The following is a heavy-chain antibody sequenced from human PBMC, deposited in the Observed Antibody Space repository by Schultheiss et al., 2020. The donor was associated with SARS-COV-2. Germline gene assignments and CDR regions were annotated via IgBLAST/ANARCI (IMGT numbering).Heavy chain of an antibody. V-gene: IGHV3-48*04. CDR2: ISSSGSTI. J-gene: IGHJ6*02. D-gene: IGHD3-22*01. CDR3: ARDVYDTSGYDLTYYYYGMDV. Sequence: GGSLRLSCAASGFTFTSFGMHWVRHAPGKGLEWVSYISSSGSTIYYADSVKGRFTISRDNAKNSLYLQMNSLRAEDTAVYYCARDVYDTSGYDLTYYYYGMDVWGQGTTVTVSS. CDR1: GFTFTSFG.